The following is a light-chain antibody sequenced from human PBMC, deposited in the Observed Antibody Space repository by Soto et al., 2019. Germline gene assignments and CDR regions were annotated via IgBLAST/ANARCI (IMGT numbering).Light chain of an antibody. CDR1: SDVVGNYNL. CDR3: SSYAGSNNHVL. CDR2: EGN. J-gene: IGLJ2*01. V-gene: IGLV2-14*02. Sequence: QSALTQPASVSGSPGQSITISCTGTSDVVGNYNLVSWYQQHPGKAPKLIIYEGNKRPSGVSNRFSGSKSANTASLTISGLRAEDEADYYCSSYAGSNNHVLFGGGTKLTVL.